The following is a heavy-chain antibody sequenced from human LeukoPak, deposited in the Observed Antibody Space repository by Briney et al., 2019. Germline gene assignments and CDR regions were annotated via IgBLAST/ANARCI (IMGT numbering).Heavy chain of an antibody. Sequence: GGSLRLSCAASGFTFSSYWMSWVRQAPGKGLEWVANIKQDGSEKYYVDSVKGRFTISRDNAKNSLYLQMNSLRAEDTAVYYCARAAVEMATIDFDYWGQGTLSPSPQ. J-gene: IGHJ4*02. D-gene: IGHD5-24*01. V-gene: IGHV3-7*01. CDR2: IKQDGSEK. CDR1: GFTFSSYW. CDR3: ARAAVEMATIDFDY.